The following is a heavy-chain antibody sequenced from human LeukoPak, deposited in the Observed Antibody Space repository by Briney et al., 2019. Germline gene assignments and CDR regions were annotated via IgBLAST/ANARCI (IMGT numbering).Heavy chain of an antibody. Sequence: GGSLRLSCTVSGFIFSDHYIDWVRQAPGKGLEWVGRIRKKANGYSTEYGASVKGRFTFSRDDLGNSVYLQMNSLRTEDTAVYYCAKGDARGDGYNLDAFDIWGQGTMVTVSS. J-gene: IGHJ3*02. CDR2: IRKKANGYST. V-gene: IGHV3-72*01. CDR3: AKGDARGDGYNLDAFDI. CDR1: GFIFSDHY. D-gene: IGHD5-24*01.